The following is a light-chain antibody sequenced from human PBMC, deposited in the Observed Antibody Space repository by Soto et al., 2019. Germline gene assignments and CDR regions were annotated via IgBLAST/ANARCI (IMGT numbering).Light chain of an antibody. CDR1: ESVSTS. J-gene: IGKJ4*01. CDR2: GAS. Sequence: EKVMTQSPATLSVSPGETATLSCRASESVSTSLAWYQHKPGQAPRLLIFGASARATGIPARFSGSGSGTEFTLTISSLQSEDYAVYYCQQYHNWPPLTFGGGTKVEIK. CDR3: QQYHNWPPLT. V-gene: IGKV3-15*01.